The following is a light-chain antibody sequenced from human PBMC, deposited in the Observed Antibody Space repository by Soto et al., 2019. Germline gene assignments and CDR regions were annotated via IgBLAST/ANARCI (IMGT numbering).Light chain of an antibody. V-gene: IGKV3-11*01. Sequence: EIVLTQSPATLSLSPGESATLSCRATRSVSSYLAWHQQKPGQAPRLLIFGASTRATGIPDRFSGSGSGPDFTLTVSRLEPEDFAIYYCQQYNNWPAITFGQGTRLEIK. J-gene: IGKJ5*01. CDR3: QQYNNWPAIT. CDR2: GAS. CDR1: RSVSSY.